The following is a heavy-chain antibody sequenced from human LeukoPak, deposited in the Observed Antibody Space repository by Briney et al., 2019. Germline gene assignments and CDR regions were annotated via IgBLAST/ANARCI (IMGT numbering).Heavy chain of an antibody. CDR1: GFTFSNYW. Sequence: GQSLRLSCVASGFTFSNYWMHWDRQAPGSGLVWVSRTRSDGSSTTHADSVKGRLTVSRENVKNTLYLQMNSLRAEDTAVYYWARHGGSGEKGAFDVWGQGTMVTVSS. CDR2: TRSDGSST. J-gene: IGHJ3*01. V-gene: IGHV3-74*01. D-gene: IGHD3-10*01. CDR3: ARHGGSGEKGAFDV.